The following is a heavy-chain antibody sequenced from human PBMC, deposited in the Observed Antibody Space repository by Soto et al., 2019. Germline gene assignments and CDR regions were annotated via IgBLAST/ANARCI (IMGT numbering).Heavy chain of an antibody. Sequence: SVKVSCKASGGTFSSYAISWVRQAPGQGLEWMGGIIPIFGTANYAQKLQGRVTITADESTSTAYMELSSLRSEDTAVYYCANSLYYYDSSGYYQRPNFDYWGQGTLVTVSS. J-gene: IGHJ4*02. CDR3: ANSLYYYDSSGYYQRPNFDY. D-gene: IGHD3-22*01. CDR1: GGTFSSYA. CDR2: IIPIFGTA. V-gene: IGHV1-69*13.